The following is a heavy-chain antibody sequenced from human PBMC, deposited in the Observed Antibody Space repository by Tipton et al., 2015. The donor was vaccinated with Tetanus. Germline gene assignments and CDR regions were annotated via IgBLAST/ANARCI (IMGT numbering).Heavy chain of an antibody. CDR2: TYYRSKWFN. CDR3: ARDPGHSVDV. CDR1: GDSVSSNPMA. V-gene: IGHV6-1*01. D-gene: IGHD4-11*01. J-gene: IGHJ6*02. Sequence: GLLKPSQTLSLTCAISGDSVSSNPMAWNWIRQSPSRGLEWLGRTYYRSKWFNDYAVSLRGRITVNADTSRNQFSLQLNSVIPEDTAVYYRARDPGHSVDVWGQGTTVTVSS.